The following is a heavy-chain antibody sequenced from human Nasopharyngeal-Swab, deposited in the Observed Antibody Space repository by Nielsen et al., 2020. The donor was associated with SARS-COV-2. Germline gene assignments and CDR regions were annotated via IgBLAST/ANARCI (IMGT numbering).Heavy chain of an antibody. J-gene: IGHJ5*02. V-gene: IGHV4-34*01. CDR3: ARTGYSSSWYGGRWWFDP. Sequence: WIRQPPGKGLEWIGEIYHSGSTNYNPSLKSRVTISVDTSKNQFSLKLSSVTAADTAVYYCARTGYSSSWYGGRWWFDPWGQGTLVTVSS. D-gene: IGHD6-13*01. CDR2: IYHSGST.